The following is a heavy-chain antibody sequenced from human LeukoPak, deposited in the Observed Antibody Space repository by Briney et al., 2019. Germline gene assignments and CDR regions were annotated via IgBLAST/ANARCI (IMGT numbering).Heavy chain of an antibody. D-gene: IGHD3-3*02. J-gene: IGHJ2*01. Sequence: GGSLRLSCAASGFTFSTNYMNWVRQAPGKGLEWVSILYSGSSTYYADSVEGRFTISRDSSKNTLFLQMNDLRAEDTAVYYCARVGDHFHWYLDLWGRGTLVTVSS. V-gene: IGHV3-53*01. CDR1: GFTFSTNY. CDR3: ARVGDHFHWYLDL. CDR2: LYSGSST.